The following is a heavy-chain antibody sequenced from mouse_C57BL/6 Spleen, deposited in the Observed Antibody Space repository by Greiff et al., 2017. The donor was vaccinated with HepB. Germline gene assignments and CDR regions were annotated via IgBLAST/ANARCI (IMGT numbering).Heavy chain of an antibody. CDR2: ISSGSSTI. D-gene: IGHD3-3*01. J-gene: IGHJ4*01. CDR3: ARRDLYYYAMDY. CDR1: GFTFSDYG. Sequence: EVKLMESGGGLVKPGGSLKLSCAASGFTFSDYGMHWVRQSPEKGLEWVAYISSGSSTIYYADTVKGRFTISRDNAKNTLFLQMTSLRSEDTAMYYCARRDLYYYAMDYWGQGTSVTVSS. V-gene: IGHV5-17*01.